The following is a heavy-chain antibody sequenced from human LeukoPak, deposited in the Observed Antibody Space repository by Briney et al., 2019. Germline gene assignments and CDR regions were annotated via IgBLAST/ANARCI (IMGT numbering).Heavy chain of an antibody. CDR2: INHSGST. CDR1: GGSFSGYF. Sequence: SETLSLTCAVYGGSFSGYFWSWIRQPPGKGLGWIGEINHSGSTNYDPSLKSRVTISVDTSKNQFSLRLSSVTAADTAVYYCARGDVMAGSNYYFYYMDVWGKGTTVTVSS. J-gene: IGHJ6*03. CDR3: ARGDVMAGSNYYFYYMDV. D-gene: IGHD6-19*01. V-gene: IGHV4-34*01.